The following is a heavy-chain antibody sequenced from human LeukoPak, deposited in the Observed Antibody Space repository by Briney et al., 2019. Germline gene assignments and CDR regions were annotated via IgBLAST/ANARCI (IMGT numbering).Heavy chain of an antibody. V-gene: IGHV1-2*02. CDR3: ARARTNNWYFDL. CDR2: INPNSGGT. J-gene: IGHJ2*01. CDR1: GYTFTGYY. D-gene: IGHD2-8*01. Sequence: ASVKVSCKASGYTFTGYYMHWVRQAPGQGLEWMGWINPNSGGTNYAQKFQGRVTMTRDTSISTAYMQLSRLRSDDTAVYYCARARTNNWYFDLWGRGTLVTVSS.